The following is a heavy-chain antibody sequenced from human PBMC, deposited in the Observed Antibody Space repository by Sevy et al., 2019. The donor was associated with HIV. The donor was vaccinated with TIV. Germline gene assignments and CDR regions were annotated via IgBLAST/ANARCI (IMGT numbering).Heavy chain of an antibody. J-gene: IGHJ3*02. Sequence: GGSLRLSCAASRFTFSNYWMSWVRQAPGKGLEWVANIKQDGSENYDVDSVKGRFTISRDNAKNSLYLQMNSLRAEDTAVYYCAREGAISFIVGATTGAFDIWGLGAMVTVSS. CDR3: AREGAISFIVGATTGAFDI. V-gene: IGHV3-7*01. D-gene: IGHD1-26*01. CDR1: RFTFSNYW. CDR2: IKQDGSEN.